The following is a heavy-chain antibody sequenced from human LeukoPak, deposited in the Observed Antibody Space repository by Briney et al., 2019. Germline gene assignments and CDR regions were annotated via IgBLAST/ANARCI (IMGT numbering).Heavy chain of an antibody. CDR1: GFTFSTYA. V-gene: IGHV3-23*01. D-gene: IGHD3-22*01. J-gene: IGHJ4*02. CDR3: AKTNGYYDY. Sequence: PGGSLRLSCAASGFTFSTYAMSWVRQAPGKGLEWVSSISGSGSNTYYADSVKGRFTISRDNSKSTVYLQMNSLRAEDTAVYHCAKTNGYYDYWGQGTLVTVSS. CDR2: ISGSGSNT.